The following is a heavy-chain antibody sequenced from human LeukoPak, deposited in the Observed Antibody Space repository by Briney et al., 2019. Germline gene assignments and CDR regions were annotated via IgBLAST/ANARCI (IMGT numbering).Heavy chain of an antibody. CDR1: GYTLPSYY. CDR3: ARVAAEAVGVPGAIGFGWLRRDYYYMDV. Sequence: ASVNVSFKASGYTLPSYYIHWVRQAPGKELEWMGILNPSGGSTRYAQKLQGRVTMTRDMSTSTVYMELSSLRSEDTAVYYCARVAAEAVGVPGAIGFGWLRRDYYYMDVWGKGTTVTVSS. J-gene: IGHJ6*03. CDR2: LNPSGGST. D-gene: IGHD2-2*02. V-gene: IGHV1-46*01.